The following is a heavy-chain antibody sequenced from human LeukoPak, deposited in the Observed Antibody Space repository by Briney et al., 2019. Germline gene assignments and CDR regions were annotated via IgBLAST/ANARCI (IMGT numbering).Heavy chain of an antibody. V-gene: IGHV3-30*19. Sequence: GGSLRLSCAASGFTFSSYGMHWVRQAPGKGLEWVAVISYDGSNKYYADSVKGRFTISRDNSKNTLYLQMNSLRAEDTAVYYCARDQVEGATYFDYWGQGTLVTVSS. J-gene: IGHJ4*02. CDR2: ISYDGSNK. D-gene: IGHD1-26*01. CDR3: ARDQVEGATYFDY. CDR1: GFTFSSYG.